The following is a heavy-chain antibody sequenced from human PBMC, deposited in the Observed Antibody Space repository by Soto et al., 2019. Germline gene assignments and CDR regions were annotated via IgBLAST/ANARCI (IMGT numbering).Heavy chain of an antibody. J-gene: IGHJ5*02. CDR3: ARVSDYGDYEWFDP. V-gene: IGHV3-48*03. CDR1: GFTFSSYE. Sequence: LRLSCAASGFTFSSYEMNWVRQAPGKGLEWVSYISSSGSTIYYADSVKGRFTISRDNAKNSLYLQMNSLRAEDTAVYYCARVSDYGDYEWFDPWGQGTLVTVSS. CDR2: ISSSGSTI. D-gene: IGHD4-17*01.